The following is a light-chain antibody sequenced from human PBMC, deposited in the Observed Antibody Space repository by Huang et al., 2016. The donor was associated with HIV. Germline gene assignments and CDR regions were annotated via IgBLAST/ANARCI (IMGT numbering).Light chain of an antibody. CDR2: DVS. CDR1: QAIGTY. V-gene: IGKV1-39*01. J-gene: IGKJ5*01. CDR3: QQSYSALIT. Sequence: IQLTQSPTSLSASVGDRVTIACRESQAIGTYLNWFQQKPGMATKLLIADVSSLHTGIPSRFIGSGSGTEFTLTIRGLQFDDFATYFCQQSYSALITFGQGTRLEIK.